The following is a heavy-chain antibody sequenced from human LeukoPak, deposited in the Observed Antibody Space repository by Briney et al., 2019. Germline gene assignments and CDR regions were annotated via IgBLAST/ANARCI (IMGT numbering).Heavy chain of an antibody. Sequence: PSETLSLTCAVYGGSFSGYYWSWIRQPPGKGLEWIGEINHSGSTNYNPSLKSRVTISVDTSKNQFSLKLSSVTAADTAVYYCARHRAYYYDSSGYYPWGQGTLVTVSS. CDR1: GGSFSGYY. CDR3: ARHRAYYYDSSGYYP. CDR2: INHSGST. D-gene: IGHD3-22*01. V-gene: IGHV4-34*01. J-gene: IGHJ4*02.